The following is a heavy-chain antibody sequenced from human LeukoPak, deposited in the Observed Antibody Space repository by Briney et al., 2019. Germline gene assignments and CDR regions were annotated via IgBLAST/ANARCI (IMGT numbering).Heavy chain of an antibody. CDR3: ARKQWELGAFDI. D-gene: IGHD1-26*01. CDR2: IYSGGST. Sequence: SGGSLRLSCAASGFTVSSNYVSWVRQAPGKGLEWVSVIYSGGSTYYADSVKGRFTISRDNSKNTLYLQMNSLRAEDTAVYYCARKQWELGAFDIWGQRTMVTVSS. V-gene: IGHV3-53*01. J-gene: IGHJ3*02. CDR1: GFTVSSNY.